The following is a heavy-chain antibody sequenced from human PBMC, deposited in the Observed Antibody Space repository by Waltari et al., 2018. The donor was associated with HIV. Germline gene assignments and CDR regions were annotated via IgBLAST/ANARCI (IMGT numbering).Heavy chain of an antibody. J-gene: IGHJ4*02. D-gene: IGHD5-18*01. CDR2: IYHSGST. V-gene: IGHV4-38-2*01. Sequence: QVQLQESGPGLVKPSETLSLTCAVSGYSISSGYSWVWIRQPPVKGLEWIGSIYHSGSTYYNPSLKSRVTISVDTSKNQFSLKLSSVTAADTAVYYCALRVDTALDYWGQGTLVTVSS. CDR3: ALRVDTALDY. CDR1: GYSISSGYS.